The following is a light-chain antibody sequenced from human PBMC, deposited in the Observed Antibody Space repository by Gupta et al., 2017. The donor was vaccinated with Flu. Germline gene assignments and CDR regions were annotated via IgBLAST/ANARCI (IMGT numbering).Light chain of an antibody. V-gene: IGKV3-20*01. CDR3: QQDGSSYT. J-gene: IGKJ2*01. CDR1: ESVIGRY. Sequence: EIVLTQSPGTLSLSPGERATLSCRASESVIGRYFAWFQQKPGQAPRLLIYGASSRATGIPDRCSGSGSGTDFTLTISRREPEDFAVYYCQQDGSSYTFGQGTKLEIK. CDR2: GAS.